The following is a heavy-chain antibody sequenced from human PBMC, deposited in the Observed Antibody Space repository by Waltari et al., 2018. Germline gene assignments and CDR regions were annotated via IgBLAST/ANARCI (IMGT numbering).Heavy chain of an antibody. V-gene: IGHV1-18*04. Sequence: QVQLVQSGAELKKPGASVKVSCKASGYTFTSYGISWVRQAPGQGLEWMGWISAYNGNTNYAQKFQVRVTMTTDTYKSTAYMELRSLRSDDTAEYYCAREHYGSEPIFWGLYYYYGMDVWGQGTTVTVSS. CDR2: ISAYNGNT. J-gene: IGHJ6*02. CDR3: AREHYGSEPIFWGLYYYYGMDV. CDR1: GYTFTSYG. D-gene: IGHD3-10*01.